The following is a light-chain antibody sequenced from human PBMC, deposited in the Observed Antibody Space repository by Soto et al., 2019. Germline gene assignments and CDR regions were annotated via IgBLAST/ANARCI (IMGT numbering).Light chain of an antibody. Sequence: DIQLTQSLSCLSASVGDRITITCRASQGISSYLAWYQQKPGKAPKLLIYAASTLQSGVPSRFSGSGSGTEFTLTISSLQPEDCATYYCQKYNSYWTFGQGNKVDIK. CDR1: QGISSY. CDR2: AAS. J-gene: IGKJ1*01. V-gene: IGKV1-9*01. CDR3: QKYNSYWT.